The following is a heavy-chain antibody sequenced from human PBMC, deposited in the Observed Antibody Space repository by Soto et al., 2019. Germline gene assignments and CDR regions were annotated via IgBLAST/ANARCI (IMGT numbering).Heavy chain of an antibody. Sequence: QVQLVQSGAEVKKPGSSVKVFCKASGGIFSTYAISWLRQAPGQGLEWMGGIIPLFGTPNYAQRFQGRVTITADESTSTAYMELSRLRSEDTAVNYCARDRDDYGSGNYYNRIDFWGQGTLVTVSS. J-gene: IGHJ4*02. CDR2: IIPLFGTP. D-gene: IGHD3-10*01. CDR1: GGIFSTYA. V-gene: IGHV1-69*01. CDR3: ARDRDDYGSGNYYNRIDF.